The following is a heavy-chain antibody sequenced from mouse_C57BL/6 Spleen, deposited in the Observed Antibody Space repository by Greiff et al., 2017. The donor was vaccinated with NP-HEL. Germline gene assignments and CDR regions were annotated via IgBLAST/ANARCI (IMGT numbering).Heavy chain of an antibody. J-gene: IGHJ2*01. V-gene: IGHV1-82*01. D-gene: IGHD2-10*01. CDR2: IYPGDGDT. CDR3: ARNGPTPTYFDY. CDR1: GYAFSSSW. Sequence: LQESGPELVKPGASVKISCKASGYAFSSSWMNWVKQRPGKGLEWIGRIYPGDGDTNYNGKFKGKATLTADKSSSTAYMQLSSLTSEDSAVYFCARNGPTPTYFDYWGQGTTLTVSS.